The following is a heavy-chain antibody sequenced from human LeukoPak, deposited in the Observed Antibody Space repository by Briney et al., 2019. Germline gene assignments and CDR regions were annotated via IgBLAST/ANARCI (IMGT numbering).Heavy chain of an antibody. CDR1: SGSISTYY. J-gene: IGHJ4*02. CDR3: ARATPNSRTDFDY. V-gene: IGHV4-59*01. CDR2: IYYSGTT. D-gene: IGHD5-12*01. Sequence: SETLSLTCTVSSGSISTYYWSWIRQPPGKGLEWIGYIYYSGTTNYNPSLKSRVTISVDTSKNQFSLKLNSVTAADTAVYYCARATPNSRTDFDYWGQGTLVTVSS.